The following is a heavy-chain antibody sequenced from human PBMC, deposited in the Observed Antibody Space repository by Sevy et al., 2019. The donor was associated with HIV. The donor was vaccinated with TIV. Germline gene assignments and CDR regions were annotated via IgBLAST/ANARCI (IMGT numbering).Heavy chain of an antibody. V-gene: IGHV3-33*01. CDR1: GFTFSNFG. CDR2: IWYDGSQK. J-gene: IGHJ4*02. D-gene: IGHD3-16*01. CDR3: AGDRGECYYFDY. Sequence: GGSLRLSCAASGFTFSNFGMHWVRQAPGKGLEWVAVIWYDGSQKYYTDSVKGRFTFSRDNSKDTEYLQMNSLRVDVSAVYYCAGDRGECYYFDYWGQGTLVTVSS.